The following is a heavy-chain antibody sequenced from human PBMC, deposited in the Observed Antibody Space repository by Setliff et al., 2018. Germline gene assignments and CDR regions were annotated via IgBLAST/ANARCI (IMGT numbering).Heavy chain of an antibody. CDR2: SNHGGST. V-gene: IGHV4-34*01. CDR3: ARGRMRGSCSGPSCTYDPFDI. Sequence: PSETLSLTCSVYGESFSNNYWSWIRQTPGKGLEWIGESNHGGSTSYHPSLKSRLTMSVDTSKNQFSLILRSVTAADTAVYYCARGRMRGSCSGPSCTYDPFDIWGQGTQVTVSS. D-gene: IGHD2-2*01. J-gene: IGHJ3*02. CDR1: GESFSNNY.